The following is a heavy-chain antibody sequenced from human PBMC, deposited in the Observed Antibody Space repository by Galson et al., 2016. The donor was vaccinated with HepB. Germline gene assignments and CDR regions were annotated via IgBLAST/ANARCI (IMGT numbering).Heavy chain of an antibody. V-gene: IGHV3-23*01. Sequence: SLRLSCAASGFTFNNYGMTWVRKAPGKGLEVVSSISRSGDSTDYADSVKGRFTISRDNFRTTLSLQMNSLRAEDTAVYYCVQGSTAPAVWGKGTTVTVSS. CDR2: ISRSGDST. J-gene: IGHJ6*04. D-gene: IGHD1-26*01. CDR1: GFTFNNYG. CDR3: VQGSTAPAV.